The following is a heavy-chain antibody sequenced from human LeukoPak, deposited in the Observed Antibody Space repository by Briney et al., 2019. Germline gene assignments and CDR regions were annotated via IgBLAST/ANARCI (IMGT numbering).Heavy chain of an antibody. D-gene: IGHD3-10*01. CDR2: TYYRSKWYN. Sequence: SQTLSLTCAISGDSVSSNSAAWKWLRQSPSRGLEWLGRTYYRSKWYNDYAVSVKSRITINPDTSKNQFSLQLNSVTPEDTAVYYCARERISMVRGAGDTFDVWGQGTVVTVSS. CDR1: GDSVSSNSAA. V-gene: IGHV6-1*01. CDR3: ARERISMVRGAGDTFDV. J-gene: IGHJ3*01.